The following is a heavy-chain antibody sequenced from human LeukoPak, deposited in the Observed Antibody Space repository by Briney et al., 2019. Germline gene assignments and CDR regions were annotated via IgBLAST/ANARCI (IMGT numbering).Heavy chain of an antibody. V-gene: IGHV4-39*01. Sequence: PSETLSLPCAVSGGSISSTTSYWGWIRQPPGKGLEWIGRIYYSGSTFYNPSLKSRVTISVDTSKNQFSLRLSSVTAADTAVYYCARHGSPDYFDYWGQGTLVTVSS. D-gene: IGHD2-2*03. CDR1: GGSISSTTSY. J-gene: IGHJ4*02. CDR3: ARHGSPDYFDY. CDR2: IYYSGST.